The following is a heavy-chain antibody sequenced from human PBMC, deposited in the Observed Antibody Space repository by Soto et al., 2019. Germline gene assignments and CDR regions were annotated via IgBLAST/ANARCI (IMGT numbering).Heavy chain of an antibody. V-gene: IGHV4-30-4*01. D-gene: IGHD5-18*01. J-gene: IGHJ4*02. CDR2: SSNSGST. Sequence: TLSLTSTVSGRSVTSDEDYWTWIRQSPGKGLEWIGYSSNSGSTGYNPSLKTRLSMSVDRSKNQFTLRLTSVTAADTAVYFCATESGSTYGYFDHWGQGTQVTVSS. CDR1: GRSVTSDEDY. CDR3: ATESGSTYGYFDH.